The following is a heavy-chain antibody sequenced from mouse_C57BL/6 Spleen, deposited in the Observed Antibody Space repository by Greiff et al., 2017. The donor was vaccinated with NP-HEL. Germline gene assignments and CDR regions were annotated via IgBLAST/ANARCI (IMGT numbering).Heavy chain of an antibody. CDR1: GYAFSSYW. Sequence: VKLQESGAELVKPGASVKISCKASGYAFSSYWMNWVKQRPGKGLEWIGQIYPGDGDTNYNGKFKGKATLTADKSSSTAYMQRSSLTSEDSAVYFCARKDYGNYYFDYWGQGTTLTVSS. CDR2: IYPGDGDT. D-gene: IGHD2-1*01. V-gene: IGHV1-80*01. J-gene: IGHJ2*01. CDR3: ARKDYGNYYFDY.